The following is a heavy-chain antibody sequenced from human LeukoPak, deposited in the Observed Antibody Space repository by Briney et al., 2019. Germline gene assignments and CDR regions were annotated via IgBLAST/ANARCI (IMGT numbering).Heavy chain of an antibody. CDR2: IYTSGST. D-gene: IGHD3-22*01. V-gene: IGHV4-4*07. CDR3: ARDYDSSGYSYYYYGMDV. CDR1: GGSISSYY. Sequence: SETLSLTCTVSGGSISSYYWSWIRQPPGKGLEWRGRIYTSGSTNYNPSLKSRVTMSVDTSKNQFSLKLSSVTAADTAVYYCARDYDSSGYSYYYYGMDVWGQGTTVTVSS. J-gene: IGHJ6*02.